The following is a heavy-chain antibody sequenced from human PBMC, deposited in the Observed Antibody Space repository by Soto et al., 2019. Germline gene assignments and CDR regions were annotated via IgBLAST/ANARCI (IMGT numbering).Heavy chain of an antibody. CDR1: GGSISSYY. J-gene: IGHJ6*02. Sequence: KPSETLSLTCTVCGGSISSYYWSWIRQPAGKXLEWIGRIYTSGSTNYNPSLKSRVTMSVDTSKNQFSLKLSSVTAADTAVYYCAREGELGGSGSRYGDYYYYYGMDVWGQGTTVTVSS. D-gene: IGHD3-10*01. V-gene: IGHV4-4*07. CDR3: AREGELGGSGSRYGDYYYYYGMDV. CDR2: IYTSGST.